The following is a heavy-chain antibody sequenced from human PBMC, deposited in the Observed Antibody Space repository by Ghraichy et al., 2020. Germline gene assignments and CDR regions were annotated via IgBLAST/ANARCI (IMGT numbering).Heavy chain of an antibody. V-gene: IGHV3-23*01. D-gene: IGHD2-8*02. CDR3: AKDSLGYCTGGVCYEYVFDY. CDR2: ISGSGGST. Sequence: GSLRLSCAASGFTFSSYAMSWVRQAPGKGLEWVSAISGSGGSTYYADSVKGRFTISRDNSKNTLYLQMNSLRAEDTAVYYCAKDSLGYCTGGVCYEYVFDYWGQGTLVTVSS. J-gene: IGHJ4*02. CDR1: GFTFSSYA.